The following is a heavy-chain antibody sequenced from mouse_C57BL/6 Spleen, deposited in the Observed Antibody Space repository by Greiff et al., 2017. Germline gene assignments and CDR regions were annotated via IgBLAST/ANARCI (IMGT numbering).Heavy chain of an antibody. CDR2: ISYDGSN. D-gene: IGHD2-4*01. J-gene: IGHJ4*01. Sequence: EVQLQESGPGLVKPSQSLSLTCSVTGYSITSGYYWNWIRQFPGNKLEWMGYISYDGSNNYNPSLKNRISITRDTSKNQFFLKLNSVTTEDTATYYCARDDYDNYWGQGTSVTVSS. V-gene: IGHV3-6*01. CDR3: ARDDYDNY. CDR1: GYSITSGYY.